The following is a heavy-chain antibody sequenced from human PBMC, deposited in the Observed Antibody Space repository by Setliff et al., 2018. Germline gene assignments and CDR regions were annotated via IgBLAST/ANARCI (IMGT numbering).Heavy chain of an antibody. CDR2: IHYSGET. CDR1: GGSISSGNYF. V-gene: IGHV4-39*01. D-gene: IGHD3-3*01. J-gene: IGHJ6*03. CDR3: ARTSYELCGYYGNRCNHHMDV. Sequence: SETLSLTCTVSGGSISSGNYFWDWIRPPPGKGLEWIGSIHYSGETFHNPSLKSRVSIFVDTSQNQFFLRLNSLTAADTAVYYCARTSYELCGYYGNRCNHHMDVWGKGSPVTVSS.